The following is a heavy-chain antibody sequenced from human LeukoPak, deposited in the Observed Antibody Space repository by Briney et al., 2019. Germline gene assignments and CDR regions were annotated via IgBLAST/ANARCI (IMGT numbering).Heavy chain of an antibody. V-gene: IGHV3-11*01. D-gene: IGHD6-6*01. CDR3: ARVGSYSSSSYYYYYMDV. Sequence: PGGSLRLSCAASGFTFSDYYMSWIRQAPGKGLEWVSYISSSGSTIYYADSVKGRFTISRDNAKNSLYLRMNSLRAEDTAVYYCARVGSYSSSSYYYYYMDVWGKGTTVTVSS. CDR1: GFTFSDYY. CDR2: ISSSGSTI. J-gene: IGHJ6*03.